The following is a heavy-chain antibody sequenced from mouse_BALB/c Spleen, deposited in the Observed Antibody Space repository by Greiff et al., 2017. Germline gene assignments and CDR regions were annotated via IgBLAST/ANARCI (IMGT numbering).Heavy chain of an antibody. Sequence: VKLQESGPGLVAPSQSLSITCTVSGFSLTSYGVHWVRQPPGKGLEWLGVIWAGGSTNYNSALMSRLSISKDNSKSQVFLKMNSLQTDDTAMYYCARSYDGDYEAYWGQGTLVTVSA. D-gene: IGHD2-3*01. V-gene: IGHV2-9*02. J-gene: IGHJ3*01. CDR1: GFSLTSYG. CDR2: IWAGGST. CDR3: ARSYDGDYEAY.